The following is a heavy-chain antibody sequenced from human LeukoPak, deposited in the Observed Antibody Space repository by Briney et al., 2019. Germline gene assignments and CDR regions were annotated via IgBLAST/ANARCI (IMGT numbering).Heavy chain of an antibody. D-gene: IGHD3-22*01. CDR2: INRYNGKT. CDR3: ARDPAYYYDSSGDDAFDI. V-gene: IGHV1-18*01. Sequence: GASVKVSCKISGSRSTSYGINWVRQAPGQGLEWMGWINRYNGKTNYGQKFQGRVTMTTDTSTSTTYMELRSLRSDDTAVYYCARDPAYYYDSSGDDAFDIWGQGTMVTVSS. J-gene: IGHJ3*02. CDR1: GSRSTSYG.